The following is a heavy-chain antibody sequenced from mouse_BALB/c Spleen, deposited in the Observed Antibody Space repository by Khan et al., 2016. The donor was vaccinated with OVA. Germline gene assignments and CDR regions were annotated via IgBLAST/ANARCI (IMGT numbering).Heavy chain of an antibody. Sequence: EVELVESGGGLVQPGGSRKLSCVASGFTFSDYGMAWVRQAPGKGPEWVAFISDLAYTIYYADTVTGRFTISRENAKKILYLEMSSLRSEDTAMYCCVRGGGTAPFAYWGLGTLVTVSA. CDR2: ISDLAYTI. J-gene: IGHJ3*01. CDR3: VRGGGTAPFAY. V-gene: IGHV5-15*02. CDR1: GFTFSDYG. D-gene: IGHD1-2*01.